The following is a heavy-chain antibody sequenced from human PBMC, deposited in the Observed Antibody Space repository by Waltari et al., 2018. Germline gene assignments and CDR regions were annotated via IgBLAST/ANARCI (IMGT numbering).Heavy chain of an antibody. CDR3: TRGGNYDFWSHSPFVDP. D-gene: IGHD3-3*01. V-gene: IGHV4-34*01. CDR2: IRHPVRV. J-gene: IGHJ5*02. CDR1: GASFSSYY. Sequence: QVQLQQWGAGLLKPSETLSLTCAVYGASFSSYYWGWVRQSPGKGLEWIGQIRHPVRVNSNPTLKSRVTISVDTSASQFSLKLYSVTAADTGLYFCTRGGNYDFWSHSPFVDPWGQGTLVTVSS.